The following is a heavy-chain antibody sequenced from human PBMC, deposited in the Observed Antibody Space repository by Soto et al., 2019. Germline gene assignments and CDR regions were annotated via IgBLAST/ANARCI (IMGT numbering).Heavy chain of an antibody. CDR2: ISSSSNSI. D-gene: IGHD3-22*01. CDR1: GFTFSSYS. J-gene: IGHJ3*02. Sequence: GGSLRLSCAASGFTFSSYSMNWVRQAPGKGLEWVSDISSSSNSIYYADSVKGRFTISRDNSKNTLYLQMNSLRAEDAAVYYCASYYYESSGYYGEDVFDIWGQGNMVTVSS. CDR3: ASYYYESSGYYGEDVFDI. V-gene: IGHV3-48*01.